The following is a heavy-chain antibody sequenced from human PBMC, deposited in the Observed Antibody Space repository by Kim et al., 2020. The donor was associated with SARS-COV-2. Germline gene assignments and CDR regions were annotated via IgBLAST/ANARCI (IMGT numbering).Heavy chain of an antibody. V-gene: IGHV3-9*01. D-gene: IGHD2-2*01. CDR3: AKESCCSSTSCTDCWFDP. Sequence: KGRFTISRDNAKNSLYLQMNSLRAEDTALYYCAKESCCSSTSCTDCWFDPWGQGTLVTVSS. J-gene: IGHJ5*02.